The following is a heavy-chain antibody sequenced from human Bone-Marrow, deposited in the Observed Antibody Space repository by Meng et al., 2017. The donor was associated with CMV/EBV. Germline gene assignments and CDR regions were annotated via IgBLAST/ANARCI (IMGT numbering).Heavy chain of an antibody. CDR2: IYYSGST. D-gene: IGHD1-1*01. Sequence: SETLSLTCTVSGGSISSYYWSWIRQPPGKGLEWIGYIYYSGSTNYNTSPKSRVTISVETSKNRFSLKLSSVTAADTAVYYCGRDLPGNDGMDVWGQGTTVTVSS. J-gene: IGHJ6*02. CDR1: GGSISSYY. CDR3: GRDLPGNDGMDV. V-gene: IGHV4-59*01.